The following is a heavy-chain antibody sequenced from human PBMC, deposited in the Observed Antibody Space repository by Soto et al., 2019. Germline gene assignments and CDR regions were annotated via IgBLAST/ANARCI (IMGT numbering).Heavy chain of an antibody. D-gene: IGHD3-10*01. J-gene: IGHJ4*02. CDR3: AKLHYGSGSYYYFDY. Sequence: SETLSLTCAVYGGSFSGYYWSWIRQPPGKGLEWIGEINHSGSTNYNPSLKSRVTISVDTSKNQFSLRLSSVTAADTAVYYCAKLHYGSGSYYYFDYWGQGTLVTVSS. CDR1: GGSFSGYY. V-gene: IGHV4-34*01. CDR2: INHSGST.